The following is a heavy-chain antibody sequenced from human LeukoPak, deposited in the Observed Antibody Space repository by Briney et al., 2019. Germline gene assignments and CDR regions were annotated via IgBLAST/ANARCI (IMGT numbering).Heavy chain of an antibody. V-gene: IGHV5-51*01. CDR1: GYSFTSYW. Sequence: GESLKISCKGSGYSFTSYWIGWVRQMPGKGLEWMGIIYPGDSDTRYSPSFQGQVTISADKSISTAYLQWSSLKASDTAMYYCARHVRGYYYDSSGPDYWGQGTLVTVSS. CDR2: IYPGDSDT. D-gene: IGHD3-22*01. J-gene: IGHJ4*02. CDR3: ARHVRGYYYDSSGPDY.